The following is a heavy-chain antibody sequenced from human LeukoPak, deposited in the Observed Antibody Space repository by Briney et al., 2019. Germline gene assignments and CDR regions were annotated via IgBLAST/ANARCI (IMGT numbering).Heavy chain of an antibody. CDR3: ARGRKTGTRVWYSGSYPGGFYFDY. CDR1: GGSISSYY. V-gene: IGHV4-59*01. D-gene: IGHD1-26*01. CDR2: IYYSGST. Sequence: KSSETLSLTCTVSGGSISSYYWSWIRQPPGKGLEWIGYIYYSGSTNYNPSLKSRVTISVDTSKNQFSLKLSSVTAADTAVYYCARGRKTGTRVWYSGSYPGGFYFDYWGQGTLVTASS. J-gene: IGHJ4*02.